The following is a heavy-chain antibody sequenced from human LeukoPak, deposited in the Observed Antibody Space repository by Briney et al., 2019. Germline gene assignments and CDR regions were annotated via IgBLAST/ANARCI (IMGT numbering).Heavy chain of an antibody. D-gene: IGHD1-26*01. V-gene: IGHV3-23*01. Sequence: PSETLSLTCGVYGGSLRGYYWSLIRQPPGKGLEWVSAMPGGGTYYADSVKGRFTISRDNSKNTLYLQMNSLRVEDTAVYSCAKVSGRYPNQNFDFWGQGTLVTVSS. CDR1: GGSLRGYY. CDR3: AKVSGRYPNQNFDF. CDR2: MPGGGT. J-gene: IGHJ4*02.